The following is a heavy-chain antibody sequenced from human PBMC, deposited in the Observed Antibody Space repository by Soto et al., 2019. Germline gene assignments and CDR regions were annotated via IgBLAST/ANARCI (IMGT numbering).Heavy chain of an antibody. Sequence: QVQLVQSGAEVKKPGSSVKVSCKASGGTFSSYTISWVRQAPGQGLEWMGRINPILGIANYAQKFQGRVTITADKSTSTAYMELSSLRSEDTAVYYCARVVGWSSGGSCYSYWGQGTLVTVSS. CDR2: INPILGIA. CDR3: ARVVGWSSGGSCYSY. CDR1: GGTFSSYT. D-gene: IGHD2-15*01. V-gene: IGHV1-69*02. J-gene: IGHJ4*02.